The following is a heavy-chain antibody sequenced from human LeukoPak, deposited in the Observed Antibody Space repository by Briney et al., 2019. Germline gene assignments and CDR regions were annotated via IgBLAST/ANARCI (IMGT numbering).Heavy chain of an antibody. Sequence: PSETLSLTCTVSDGPITSDSYSWGWIRQPPGKGLQWIVTLTYAGTNYYNPSLKSRVTMPVDTSKNQFSLKLSSVTATDTAVYYCARLRGGVQLWGDWGQGTLVTVSS. J-gene: IGHJ4*02. V-gene: IGHV4-39*01. CDR3: ARLRGGVQLWGD. D-gene: IGHD5-18*01. CDR2: LTYAGTN. CDR1: DGPITSDSYS.